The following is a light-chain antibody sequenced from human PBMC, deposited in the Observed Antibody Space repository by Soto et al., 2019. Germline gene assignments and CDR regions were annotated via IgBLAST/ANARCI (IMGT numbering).Light chain of an antibody. CDR1: SSNIGSNY. CDR2: GNY. J-gene: IGLJ1*01. V-gene: IGLV1-47*02. Sequence: QSVLTQPPSASGTPGQRVTISCSGSSSNIGSNYVYWYQQLPGTAPKLLIYGNYQRPSGVPDRFSGSKSGTSATLAISGLRSEDEADYFCAAWDDSLSGSFVFATGTKGTVL. CDR3: AAWDDSLSGSFV.